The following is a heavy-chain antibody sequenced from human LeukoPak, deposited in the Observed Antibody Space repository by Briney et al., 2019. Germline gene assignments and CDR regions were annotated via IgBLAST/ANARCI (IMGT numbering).Heavy chain of an antibody. D-gene: IGHD3-22*01. CDR2: ISGSGGTT. Sequence: PGGSLRLSCAASGFTFSSYAMSWVRQAPGKGLEWVSAISGSGGTTYYADSVKGRFTISRDNSKNTLYLQMNSLRAEDTAVYYCAKDFYDSSGYFDYWGQGTLVTVSS. V-gene: IGHV3-23*01. CDR1: GFTFSSYA. CDR3: AKDFYDSSGYFDY. J-gene: IGHJ4*02.